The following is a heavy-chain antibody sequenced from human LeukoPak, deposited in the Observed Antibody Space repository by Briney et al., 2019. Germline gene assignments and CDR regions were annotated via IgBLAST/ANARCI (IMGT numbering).Heavy chain of an antibody. CDR2: IYYSGST. J-gene: IGHJ4*02. Sequence: TTSETLSLTCTVSGGSISSSSYYWGWIRQPPGKGLEWIGSIYYSGSTYYNPSLKSRVTISVDTSKNQFSLKLSSVTAADTAVYYCARDDSSGLFDYWGQGTLVTVSS. V-gene: IGHV4-39*07. CDR3: ARDDSSGLFDY. CDR1: GGSISSSSYY. D-gene: IGHD3-22*01.